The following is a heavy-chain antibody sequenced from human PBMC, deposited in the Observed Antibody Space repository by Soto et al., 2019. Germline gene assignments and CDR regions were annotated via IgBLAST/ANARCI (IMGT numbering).Heavy chain of an antibody. CDR1: RGSVSSQTHF. CDR2: KYYSGIS. CDR3: VREDMSGTYYFDA. D-gene: IGHD1-26*01. Sequence: QVQLQESGPGLLKPSETLSLTCTVTRGSVSSQTHFWTWIRQPTGKGLEWIGYKYYSGISNYNPSLQSRVTISVATSKNQFSLRLTSVTAADTAVYFCVREDMSGTYYFDAWGQGALVTVSS. V-gene: IGHV4-61*01. J-gene: IGHJ4*02.